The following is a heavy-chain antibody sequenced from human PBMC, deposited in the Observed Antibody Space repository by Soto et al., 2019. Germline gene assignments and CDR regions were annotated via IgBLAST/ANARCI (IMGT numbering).Heavy chain of an antibody. V-gene: IGHV3-23*01. CDR1: GFTFYTYA. J-gene: IGHJ4*02. Sequence: EVQLLESGGALVQPGGSLRLSCATSGFTFYTYAMNWVRQAPGKGLEWVSALSGSGGSTYYADSVKGRFTISRYNSRNTLYLQMNSLGVEDTAVYYCASEDYGGNSGSGIEYWGQGTLVTVSP. D-gene: IGHD4-17*01. CDR3: ASEDYGGNSGSGIEY. CDR2: LSGSGGST.